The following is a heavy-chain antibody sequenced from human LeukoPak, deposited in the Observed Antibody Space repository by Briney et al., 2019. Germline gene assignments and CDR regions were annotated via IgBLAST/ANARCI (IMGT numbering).Heavy chain of an antibody. CDR1: GFTVSSNY. CDR3: ARDWKTDSFDY. CDR2: IYSGGST. D-gene: IGHD1-1*01. J-gene: IGHJ4*02. V-gene: IGHV3-66*01. Sequence: GGSLRLSCAASGFTVSSNYMNWVRQAPGKGLEWVSVIYSGGSTYYADSVKGRFTISRDNSKNTLYLQMNSLRAEDTAVYYCARDWKTDSFDYWGQGTLVTVSS.